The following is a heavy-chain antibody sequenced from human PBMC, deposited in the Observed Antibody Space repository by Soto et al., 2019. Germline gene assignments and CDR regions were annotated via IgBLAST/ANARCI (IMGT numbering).Heavy chain of an antibody. Sequence: EVQLVESGGGLVQPGGSLRLSCAASGFTFSSHSMNWVRQAPGKGLEWVSYISSSSSTIYYADSVKGRFTISRDNAKNSLYLQMNSLRDEDTAVYYCASPVKRITMVRGGVGMDVWGQGTTVTVSS. CDR1: GFTFSSHS. J-gene: IGHJ6*02. V-gene: IGHV3-48*02. D-gene: IGHD3-10*01. CDR2: ISSSSSTI. CDR3: ASPVKRITMVRGGVGMDV.